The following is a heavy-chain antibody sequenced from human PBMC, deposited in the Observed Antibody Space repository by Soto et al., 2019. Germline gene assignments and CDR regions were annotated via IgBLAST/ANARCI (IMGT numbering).Heavy chain of an antibody. D-gene: IGHD2-2*01. J-gene: IGHJ6*02. CDR2: IIPIFGTI. CDR1: GGTFREYA. CDR3: GRGYCTSTTCEVYYVMDV. V-gene: IGHV1-69*06. Sequence: QVQLVQSGAEVKKPGSAVKVSCKTSGGTFREYAISWVRQAPGQGLEWLGGIIPIFGTINYAQNFQGRVTISADKSTSTAYMELRSLRSGDTAVYYCGRGYCTSTTCEVYYVMDVWGQGTTVTVSS.